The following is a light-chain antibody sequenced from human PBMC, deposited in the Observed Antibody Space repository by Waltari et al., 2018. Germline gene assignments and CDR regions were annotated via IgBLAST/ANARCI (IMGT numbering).Light chain of an antibody. J-gene: IGLJ3*02. CDR1: SGRIASNY. CDR2: EDN. Sequence: NFMLTQPHSVSESPGKTVTISCTGSSGRIASNYVQRYQQRPGSAPPTVIYEDNQRPSGVPDRFSGSIDSSSNSASLTISGLKTEDEADYYCQSYDSSNRVFGGGTKLTVL. V-gene: IGLV6-57*02. CDR3: QSYDSSNRV.